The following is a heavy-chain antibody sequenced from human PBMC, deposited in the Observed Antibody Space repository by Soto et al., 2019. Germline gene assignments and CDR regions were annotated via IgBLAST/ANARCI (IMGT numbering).Heavy chain of an antibody. CDR1: GFTFDDYA. CDR3: AKDKVGGWYYFDY. Sequence: SLKISCAASGFTFDDYAMHWVRQAPGKGLEWVSGISWNSGSIGYADSVKGRFTISRDNAKNSLYLQMNSLRAEDTALYYCAKDKVGGWYYFDYWGQGTLVTVSS. CDR2: ISWNSGSI. V-gene: IGHV3-9*01. D-gene: IGHD6-19*01. J-gene: IGHJ4*02.